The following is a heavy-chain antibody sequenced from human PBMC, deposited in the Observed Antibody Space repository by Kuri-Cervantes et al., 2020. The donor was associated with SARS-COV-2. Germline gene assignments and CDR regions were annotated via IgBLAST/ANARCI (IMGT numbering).Heavy chain of an antibody. V-gene: IGHV4-39*01. Sequence: SETLSLTCTVSGGSISSSSYYWGWIRQPPGKGLEWIGSIYYSGSTYYNPPLKSRVTISVDTSKNQFSLKLSSVTAADTAVYYCARQSVVASDDWGQGTLVTVSS. D-gene: IGHD2-15*01. CDR2: IYYSGST. CDR3: ARQSVVASDD. J-gene: IGHJ4*02. CDR1: GGSISSSSYY.